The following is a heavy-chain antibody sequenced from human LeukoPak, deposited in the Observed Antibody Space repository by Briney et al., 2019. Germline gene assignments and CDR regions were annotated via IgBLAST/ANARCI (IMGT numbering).Heavy chain of an antibody. CDR3: ARNLAFSYQLPYDAFDI. J-gene: IGHJ3*02. CDR2: IYYSGST. CDR1: GGSMNNYY. V-gene: IGHV4-59*01. Sequence: SETLSLTCTVSGGSMNNYYWSWIRQTPGKGLEWIGYIYYSGSTNYNPSLQGRVIISVDTSKNQFSLKMTSVTAADTAVYYCARNLAFSYQLPYDAFDIWGQGTMVTVSS. D-gene: IGHD2-2*01.